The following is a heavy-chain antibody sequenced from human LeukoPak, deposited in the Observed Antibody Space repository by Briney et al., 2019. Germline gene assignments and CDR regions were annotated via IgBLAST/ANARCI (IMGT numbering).Heavy chain of an antibody. CDR2: ISGSGGTT. D-gene: IGHD3-10*01. CDR1: GFTFSSYG. Sequence: GGSLRLSCAASGFTFSSYGMTWVRQASGKGLEWVSGISGSGGTTYYADSVKGRFTISRDNSKNTLYLQMNSLRAEDTAVYYCAAFPRSKVRGVVMDPIDYWGQGTLVTVSS. V-gene: IGHV3-23*01. CDR3: AAFPRSKVRGVVMDPIDY. J-gene: IGHJ4*02.